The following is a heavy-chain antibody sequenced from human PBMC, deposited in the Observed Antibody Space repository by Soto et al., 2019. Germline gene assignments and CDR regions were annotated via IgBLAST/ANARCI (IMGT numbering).Heavy chain of an antibody. CDR3: ARFGAAMGTFDY. J-gene: IGHJ4*02. V-gene: IGHV4-34*01. CDR2: INHSGST. CDR1: GGSFSGYY. D-gene: IGHD3-16*01. Sequence: SETLSLTCAVYGGSFSGYYWSWIRQPPGKGLEWIGEINHSGSTNYNPSLKSRVTISVDTSKNQFSLKLSSVTAADTAVYYCARFGAAMGTFDYWGQGTLVTVSS.